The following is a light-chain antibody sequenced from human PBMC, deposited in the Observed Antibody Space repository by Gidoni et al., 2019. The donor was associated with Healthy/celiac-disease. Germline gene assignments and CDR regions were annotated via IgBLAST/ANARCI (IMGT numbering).Light chain of an antibody. J-gene: IGLJ2*01. CDR1: SSDVGGYNY. Sequence: QSALTQPRSVSGSPGQSVTISCTGTSSDVGGYNYVSWYQQHPGKAPKLMIYDVSKRPSGVPDRFSGSKSGNTASVTISGLQAEDEADYYCCSYAGSYTFEVVFGGGTKLTVL. V-gene: IGLV2-11*01. CDR3: CSYAGSYTFEVV. CDR2: DVS.